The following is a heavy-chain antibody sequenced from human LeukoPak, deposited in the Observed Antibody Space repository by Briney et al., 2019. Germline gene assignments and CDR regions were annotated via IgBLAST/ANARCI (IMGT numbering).Heavy chain of an antibody. CDR1: GGSISTYN. V-gene: IGHV4-59*08. J-gene: IGHJ5*02. CDR2: VHYSGST. D-gene: IGHD2/OR15-2a*01. CDR3: ARRQAVNSVITSANWFDP. Sequence: SETLSLTCTVSGGSISTYNWNWIRQPPGKGLEWIGYVHYSGSTMYNPSLTSRVTISVDTSKNQFSLNLRSVTAADTAVYYCARRQAVNSVITSANWFDPWGQGTLVTVSS.